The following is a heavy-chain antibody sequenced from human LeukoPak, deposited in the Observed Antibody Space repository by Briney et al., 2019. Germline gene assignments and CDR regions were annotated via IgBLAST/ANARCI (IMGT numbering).Heavy chain of an antibody. Sequence: PGGSLRLSCAGSGFTFSDHYMDWVRQPPGKGLEWVGRVRNKANSYSTEYAASVKARFTISRDDSQSSVSLQMNSLKTEDTAVYYCTSPARSSDPFDIWGPGTMVTIPS. J-gene: IGHJ3*02. CDR2: VRNKANSYST. CDR1: GFTFSDHY. V-gene: IGHV3-72*01. CDR3: TSPARSSDPFDI. D-gene: IGHD2-2*01.